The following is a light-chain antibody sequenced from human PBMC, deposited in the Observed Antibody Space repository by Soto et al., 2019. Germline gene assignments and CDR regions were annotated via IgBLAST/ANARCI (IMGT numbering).Light chain of an antibody. CDR3: QQYDTYRT. Sequence: DIQMTQSPSTLSASVGDRVTITCRASQSISDWLAWYQQKPGKAPKLLIYKATTLEGGVPSRFSGSGSGTEFTLTLSSLQPDDFATYSCQQYDTYRTFGQGTKVEIK. CDR1: QSISDW. V-gene: IGKV1-5*03. CDR2: KAT. J-gene: IGKJ1*01.